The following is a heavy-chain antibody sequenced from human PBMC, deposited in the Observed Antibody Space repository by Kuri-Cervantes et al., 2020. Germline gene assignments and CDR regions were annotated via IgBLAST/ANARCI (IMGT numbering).Heavy chain of an antibody. CDR3: AKDLANWGFEGLFDY. CDR1: GFTFSSYG. Sequence: GGSLRLSCAASGFTFSSYGMHWVRQAPGKGLEWVAVISYDGSNKYYADSVKGRFTISRDNSKNTLYLQMNSLRAEDTAVYYCAKDLANWGFEGLFDYRGQGTLVTVSS. D-gene: IGHD7-27*01. V-gene: IGHV3-30*18. J-gene: IGHJ4*02. CDR2: ISYDGSNK.